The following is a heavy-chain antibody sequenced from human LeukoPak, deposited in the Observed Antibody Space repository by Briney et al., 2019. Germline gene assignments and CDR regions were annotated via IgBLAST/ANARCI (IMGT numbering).Heavy chain of an antibody. CDR2: ISRGGVST. D-gene: IGHD6-13*01. Sequence: PGGSLRLSCAASGLTFSSYAMSWVRQAPGKGLEGVSAISRGGVSTYYADSVKGRFAISRDNSKNTLYLQMNSLIGDDTAVYYCARRGSSWFFHYWGQGTLVTVSS. CDR3: ARRGSSWFFHY. J-gene: IGHJ4*02. V-gene: IGHV3-23*01. CDR1: GLTFSSYA.